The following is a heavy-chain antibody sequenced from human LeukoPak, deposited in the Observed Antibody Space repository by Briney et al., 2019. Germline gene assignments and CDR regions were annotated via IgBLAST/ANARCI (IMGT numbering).Heavy chain of an antibody. CDR1: GYTFTGYY. V-gene: IGHV1-2*02. J-gene: IGHJ5*02. D-gene: IGHD3-10*01. CDR2: INPNSGGT. CDR3: ARAYGSGTLRWFDP. Sequence: RASVKVSCKASGYTFTGYYMHWVRQAPGQGLEWMGWINPNSGGTNYAQKFQGRVTMTRDTSISTAYMELSRLRSDDTAVYYCARAYGSGTLRWFDPWGQGTLVTVSS.